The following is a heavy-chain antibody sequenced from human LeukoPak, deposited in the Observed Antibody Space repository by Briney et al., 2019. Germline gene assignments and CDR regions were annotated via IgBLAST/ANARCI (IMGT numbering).Heavy chain of an antibody. D-gene: IGHD3-10*01. CDR3: AILQASSGSYYKDAFDI. V-gene: IGHV4-39*07. CDR2: IFYSGST. Sequence: SETLSLTCTVSGGSISNSDYYWGWIRQPPGKGLECIGSIFYSGSTYYNPSLKSRVTISVDTSKNQFSLKLSSVTAADTAVYYCAILQASSGSYYKDAFDIWGQGTMVTVSS. J-gene: IGHJ3*02. CDR1: GGSISNSDYY.